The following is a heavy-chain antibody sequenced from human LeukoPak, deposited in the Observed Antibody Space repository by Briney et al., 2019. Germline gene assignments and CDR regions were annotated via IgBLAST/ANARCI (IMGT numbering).Heavy chain of an antibody. D-gene: IGHD5-12*01. CDR1: GFIFRRWH. J-gene: IGHJ4*02. CDR2: ISGSGGNT. CDR3: AACFAMREVAPH. V-gene: IGHV3-23*01. Sequence: GGSLRLPCRASGFIFRRWHVQWARQAPGKGLEWVSDISGSGGNTYYADSLKGRFTISRDNSKNTLYLQMNSLSVEDTAIYYWAACFAMREVAPHGGRGNLVIVSP.